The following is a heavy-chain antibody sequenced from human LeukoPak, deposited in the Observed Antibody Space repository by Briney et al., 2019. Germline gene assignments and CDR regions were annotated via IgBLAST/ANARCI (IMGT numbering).Heavy chain of an antibody. Sequence: KPSETLSLTCTVSGGSISSSSYYWGWIRQPPGKGLEWIGSIYYSGTTYYTPSLKSRVTISLDTSKNQFSLILTSVTAADTAVYYCASDNYDSSGYYSLGYWGQGTLVTVSS. CDR1: GGSISSSSYY. CDR2: IYYSGTT. D-gene: IGHD3-22*01. V-gene: IGHV4-39*07. J-gene: IGHJ4*02. CDR3: ASDNYDSSGYYSLGY.